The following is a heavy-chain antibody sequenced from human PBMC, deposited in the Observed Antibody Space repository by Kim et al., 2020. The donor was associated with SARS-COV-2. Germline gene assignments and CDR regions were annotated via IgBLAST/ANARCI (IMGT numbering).Heavy chain of an antibody. J-gene: IGHJ3*02. CDR2: IDPSDSYT. Sequence: GESLKISCKGSGYSFTSYWISWVRQMPGKGLEWMGRIDPSDSYTNYSPSFQGHVTISADKSISTAYLQWSSLKASDTAMYYCARLIRITMVRGDTGRDAFDIWGQGTMVTVSS. V-gene: IGHV5-10-1*01. CDR3: ARLIRITMVRGDTGRDAFDI. D-gene: IGHD3-10*01. CDR1: GYSFTSYW.